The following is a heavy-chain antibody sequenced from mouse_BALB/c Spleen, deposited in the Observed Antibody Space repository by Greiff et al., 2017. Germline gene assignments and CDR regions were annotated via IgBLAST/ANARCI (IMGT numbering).Heavy chain of an antibody. V-gene: IGHV7-3*02. D-gene: IGHD4-1*01. CDR1: GFTFTDYY. J-gene: IGHJ3*01. Sequence: EVQLVESGGGLVQPGGSLRLSCATSGFTFTDYYMSWVRQPPGKALEWLGFIRNKANGYTTEYSASVKGRFTISRDNSQSILYLQMNTLRAEDSATYYCARDSVGRSPWFAYWGQGTLVTVSA. CDR3: ARDSVGRSPWFAY. CDR2: IRNKANGYTT.